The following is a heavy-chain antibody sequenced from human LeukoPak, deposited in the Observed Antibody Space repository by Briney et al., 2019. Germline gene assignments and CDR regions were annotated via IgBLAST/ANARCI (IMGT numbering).Heavy chain of an antibody. J-gene: IGHJ6*04. V-gene: IGHV4-59*01. CDR3: ARLENRDYYYGMDV. D-gene: IGHD3-3*01. Sequence: SETLPLTCTVSGGSISSYYWSWIRQPPGKGLEWIGYICYSGSTNYNPSLKSRVTISVDTSKNQFSLKLSSVTAADTAVYYCARLENRDYYYGMDVWGKGTTVTVSS. CDR2: ICYSGST. CDR1: GGSISSYY.